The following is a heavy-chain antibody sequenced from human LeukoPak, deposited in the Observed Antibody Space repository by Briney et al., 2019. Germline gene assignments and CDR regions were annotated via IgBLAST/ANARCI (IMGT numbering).Heavy chain of an antibody. D-gene: IGHD5-18*01. CDR2: IIPIFGTA. J-gene: IGHJ4*02. Sequence: SVKVSCKASGGTFSSYAISWVRQAPGQGLEWMGRIIPIFGTANYAQKFQGRVTITTDESTSTAYMELSSLRSEDTAVYYCAREGGYSYGPAFDYWGQGTLVTVSS. V-gene: IGHV1-69*05. CDR3: AREGGYSYGPAFDY. CDR1: GGTFSSYA.